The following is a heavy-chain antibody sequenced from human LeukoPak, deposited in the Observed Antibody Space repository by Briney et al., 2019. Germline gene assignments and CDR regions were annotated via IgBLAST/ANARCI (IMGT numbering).Heavy chain of an antibody. Sequence: PSETLSLTCTVSGGSISSSSYYWGWIRQPPGKGLEWIGSIHYSGSTYYNPSLKSRVTISVDTSKNQFSLKLSSVTAADTAVYYCARRPRAAMAYRGAFDYWGQGTLVTVSS. D-gene: IGHD5-18*01. V-gene: IGHV4-39*07. J-gene: IGHJ4*02. CDR3: ARRPRAAMAYRGAFDY. CDR1: GGSISSSSYY. CDR2: IHYSGST.